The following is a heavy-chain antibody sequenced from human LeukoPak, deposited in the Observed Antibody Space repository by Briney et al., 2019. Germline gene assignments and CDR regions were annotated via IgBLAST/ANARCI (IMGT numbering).Heavy chain of an antibody. CDR3: ARDFGFGSA. J-gene: IGHJ5*02. CDR1: GGSISSYY. V-gene: IGHV4-59*12. Sequence: SETLSLTCTVSGGSISSYYWSWIRQPPGKGLEWIGYIYYSGTTEYNPSLKRRVTMSVDTSKNQFSLKLPSVTAADTAVYYCARDFGFGSAWGQGALVTVSS. CDR2: IYYSGTT. D-gene: IGHD6-19*01.